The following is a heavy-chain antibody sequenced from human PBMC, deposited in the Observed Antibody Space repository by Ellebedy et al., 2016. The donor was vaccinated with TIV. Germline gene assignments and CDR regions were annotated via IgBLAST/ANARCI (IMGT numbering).Heavy chain of an antibody. CDR2: IYQDGGVQ. D-gene: IGHD4-17*01. V-gene: IGHV3-7*01. CDR1: GFSFRSYW. CDR3: ERRGSYGDYAVEINSWFDT. Sequence: GESLKISCAASGFSFRSYWVGWVRQAPGKGLEWVANIYQDGGVQYYVDSVKGRFTISRDNADNSLFLQMNRLRAEDTAVYFWERRGSYGDYAVEINSWFDTWGRGTLVAVSS. J-gene: IGHJ5*02.